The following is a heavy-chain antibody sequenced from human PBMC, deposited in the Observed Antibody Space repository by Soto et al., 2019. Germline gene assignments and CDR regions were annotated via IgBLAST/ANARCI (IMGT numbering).Heavy chain of an antibody. CDR2: INHSGST. CDR1: GGSFSGYY. J-gene: IGHJ6*03. V-gene: IGHV4-34*01. Sequence: PSETLSLTCAVYGGSFSGYYWSWIRQPPGKGLEWIGEINHSGSTNYNPSLKSRVTISVDTSKNQFSLKLSSVTAADTAVYYCARGNIGVVVPAARYYYYYMDVWGKGTTVTVSS. CDR3: ARGNIGVVVPAARYYYYYMDV. D-gene: IGHD2-2*01.